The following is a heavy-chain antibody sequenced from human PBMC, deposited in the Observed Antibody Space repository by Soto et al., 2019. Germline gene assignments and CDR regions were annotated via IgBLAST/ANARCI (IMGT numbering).Heavy chain of an antibody. CDR2: IYYSGST. CDR1: GCSISRYY. V-gene: IGHV4-59*08. D-gene: IGHD6-6*01. CDR3: ARQSIAARYYYYYMDV. J-gene: IGHJ6*03. Sequence: SETLSLTCTCSGCSISRYYLSLIRQPPGKGLEWIGYIYYSGSTNYNPSLKSRVTISVDTSKNQFSLKLSSVTAADTAVYYCARQSIAARYYYYYMDVWGKGTTVTVSS.